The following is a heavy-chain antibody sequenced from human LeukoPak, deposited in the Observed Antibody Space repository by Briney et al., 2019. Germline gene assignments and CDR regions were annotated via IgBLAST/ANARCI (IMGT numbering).Heavy chain of an antibody. J-gene: IGHJ6*03. CDR2: ISGSGGST. Sequence: GGTLRLSCAASGFTFSSYGMSWVRQAPGKGLEWVSAISGSGGSTYYADSVKGRFTISRDNSKNTLYLQMNSLRAEDTAVYYCAKDGRAMVRGVSVSQDYYYMDVWGKGTTVTISS. V-gene: IGHV3-23*01. D-gene: IGHD3-10*01. CDR1: GFTFSSYG. CDR3: AKDGRAMVRGVSVSQDYYYMDV.